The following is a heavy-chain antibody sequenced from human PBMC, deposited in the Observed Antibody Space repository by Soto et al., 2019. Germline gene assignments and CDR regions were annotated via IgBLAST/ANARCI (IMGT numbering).Heavy chain of an antibody. D-gene: IGHD5-12*01. CDR2: IDPSDSYT. V-gene: IGHV5-10-1*01. CDR3: ARRDSGDDPYYYGMDV. Sequence: GETLPLTCKCSGYSFTSYWFIWVRQMPGKGLEWMGRIDPSDSYTNYSPSFQGHVTISADESISTAYLQWSSLKASDTAMYYCARRDSGDDPYYYGMDVWGQGTTVTVSS. J-gene: IGHJ6*02. CDR1: GYSFTSYW.